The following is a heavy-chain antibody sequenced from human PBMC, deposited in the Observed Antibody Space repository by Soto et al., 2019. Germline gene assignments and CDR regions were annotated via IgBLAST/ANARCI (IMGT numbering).Heavy chain of an antibody. CDR1: GGSVSSGSYY. Sequence: PSETLSLTCTVSGGSVSSGSYYWSWIRQPPGKGLEWIGYIYYSGSTNYNPSLKSRVTISVDTSKNQFSLKLSSVTAADTAVYYCERGYISGWDPLFEFDYWGQGTLVTVSS. J-gene: IGHJ4*02. CDR3: ERGYISGWDPLFEFDY. D-gene: IGHD6-19*01. V-gene: IGHV4-61*01. CDR2: IYYSGST.